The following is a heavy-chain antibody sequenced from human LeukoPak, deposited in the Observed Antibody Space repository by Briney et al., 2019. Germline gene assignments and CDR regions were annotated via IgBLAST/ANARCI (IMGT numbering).Heavy chain of an antibody. Sequence: SQTLSLTCAISGDSVSSNSAAWNWIRQSPSSGLEWLGRTYYRSKWYYNYAVSVKSRITINPDTSKNQFSLQMNSVTPEDTAVYYCARGDQDFDYWGQGTLVTVSS. J-gene: IGHJ4*02. D-gene: IGHD2-21*01. CDR1: GDSVSSNSAA. CDR3: ARGDQDFDY. V-gene: IGHV6-1*01. CDR2: TYYRSKWYY.